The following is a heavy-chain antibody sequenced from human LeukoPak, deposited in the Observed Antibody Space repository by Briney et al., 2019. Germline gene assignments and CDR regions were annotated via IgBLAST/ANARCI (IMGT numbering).Heavy chain of an antibody. Sequence: SGGSLRLSCAASGFTFSSYAMSWVRQAPGRGLEWVSAISGSGGSTYYADSVKGRFTISRDNSKNTLYLQMSSLRPDDTAVYYCVQRAAAPGQPYDYWGQGTLVTVSS. CDR1: GFTFSSYA. V-gene: IGHV3-23*01. CDR2: ISGSGGST. CDR3: VQRAAAPGQPYDY. J-gene: IGHJ4*02. D-gene: IGHD6-13*01.